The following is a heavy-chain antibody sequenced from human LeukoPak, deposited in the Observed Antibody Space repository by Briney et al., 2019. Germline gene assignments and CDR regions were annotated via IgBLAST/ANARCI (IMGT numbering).Heavy chain of an antibody. CDR2: IYYSGST. D-gene: IGHD5-24*01. J-gene: IGHJ6*02. CDR3: ARVLQGDGYNRRALYYYGMDV. Sequence: KASETLSLTCTVSGGSISSGGYYWSWIRQHPGKGLEWIGYIYYSGSTYYNLSLKRRVTISVDTSKNQFSLKLSSVTAADTAVYYCARVLQGDGYNRRALYYYGMDVWGQGTTVTVSS. CDR1: GGSISSGGYY. V-gene: IGHV4-31*03.